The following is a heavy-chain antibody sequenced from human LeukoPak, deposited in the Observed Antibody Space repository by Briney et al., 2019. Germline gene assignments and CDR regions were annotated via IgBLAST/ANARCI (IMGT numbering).Heavy chain of an antibody. J-gene: IGHJ3*02. V-gene: IGHV3-30*02. Sequence: GGSLRLSCVASGFIFSNYGMNWVRQAPGKGLEWLTFTRYDGSNNSYADSVKGRFTISRDNSKNTLYLQLSSLRAEDTALYYCAKVNHANAFDIWGQGTMVTVSS. D-gene: IGHD1-14*01. CDR2: TRYDGSNN. CDR1: GFIFSNYG. CDR3: AKVNHANAFDI.